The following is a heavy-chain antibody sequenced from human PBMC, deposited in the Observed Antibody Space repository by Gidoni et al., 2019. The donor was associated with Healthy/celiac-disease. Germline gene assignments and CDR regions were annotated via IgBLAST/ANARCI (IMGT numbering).Heavy chain of an antibody. CDR1: GFTFRGSA. CDR2: IRSKANSYAT. Sequence: EVQLVESGGGLVQPGGSLNLSCAASGFTFRGSAMHWVRQASGKGLEWVGRIRSKANSYATAYAASVKGRFTISRDDSKNTAYLQMNSLKTEDTAVYYCTRHGPSGSYRWSWGQGTLVTVSS. CDR3: TRHGPSGSYRWS. V-gene: IGHV3-73*01. J-gene: IGHJ5*02. D-gene: IGHD1-26*01.